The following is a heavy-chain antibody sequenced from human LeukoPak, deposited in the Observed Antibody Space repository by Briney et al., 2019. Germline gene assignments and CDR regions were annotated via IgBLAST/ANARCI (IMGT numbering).Heavy chain of an antibody. D-gene: IGHD3-16*01. Sequence: ASVKVSCKASGGTFSSYAISWVRQAPGQGLEWMGGLIPIFGTANYAQKFQGRVTITTDESTSTAYMELSSLRSEDTAVYYCARGYRFTPPPWVGGNNWFDPWGQGTLVTVSS. CDR1: GGTFSSYA. CDR3: ARGYRFTPPPWVGGNNWFDP. V-gene: IGHV1-69*05. CDR2: LIPIFGTA. J-gene: IGHJ5*02.